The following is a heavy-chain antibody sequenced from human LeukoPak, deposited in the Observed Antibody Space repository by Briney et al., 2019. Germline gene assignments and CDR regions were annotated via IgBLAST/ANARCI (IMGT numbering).Heavy chain of an antibody. J-gene: IGHJ6*02. CDR3: ASSTTYYYGMDV. V-gene: IGHV1-69*13. Sequence: SVKVSCKASGGTFSSYAISWVRQAPGQGLEWMGGIIPIFGTANYAQKFQGRVTTTADESTSTAYMELSSLRSEDTAVYYCASSTTYYYGMDVWGQGTTVTVSS. D-gene: IGHD1/OR15-1a*01. CDR2: IIPIFGTA. CDR1: GGTFSSYA.